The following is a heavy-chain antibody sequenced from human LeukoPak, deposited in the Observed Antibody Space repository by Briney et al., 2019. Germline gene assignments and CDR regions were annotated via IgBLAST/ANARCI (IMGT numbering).Heavy chain of an antibody. CDR3: ARLGTRADY. J-gene: IGHJ4*02. CDR2: IKQDGSEK. Sequence: PGGSLRLSCAASGFTFGSYWMSWVRQAPGKGLEWVANIKQDGSEKYYVDSVKGRFTISRDNAKNSLYLQMNSLRAEDTAVYYCARLGTRADYWGQGTLVTVSS. D-gene: IGHD3-16*01. CDR1: GFTFGSYW. V-gene: IGHV3-7*01.